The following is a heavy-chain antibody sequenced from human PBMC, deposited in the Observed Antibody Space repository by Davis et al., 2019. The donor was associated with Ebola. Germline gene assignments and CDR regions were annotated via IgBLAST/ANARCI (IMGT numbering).Heavy chain of an antibody. D-gene: IGHD3-10*01. Sequence: SSVTVSCMAVRGTLTSYAMTWVRQAPGQGLEWTGGIIPVFRTANYAQKFQARVTITADTSTSTAYMELRSLRSDDTALYYCARGITMVRGEGWFDPWGQGTLVSVSS. CDR3: ARGITMVRGEGWFDP. CDR1: RGTLTSYA. V-gene: IGHV1-69*06. CDR2: IIPVFRTA. J-gene: IGHJ5*02.